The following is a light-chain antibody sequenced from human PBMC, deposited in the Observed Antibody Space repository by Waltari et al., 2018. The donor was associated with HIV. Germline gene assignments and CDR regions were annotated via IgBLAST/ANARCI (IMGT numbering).Light chain of an antibody. CDR3: CSYAGGYTLV. V-gene: IGLV2-11*01. J-gene: IGLJ2*01. CDR1: SSDVGRYDY. Sequence: QSTLTQPRSVSGSPGQSVTISCTGTSSDVGRYDYVSWYQQHPGKAPKLIIYDVTTRPSGVPDRVAGSKSGNTASLTISGLQAGDESDFYCCSYAGGYTLVFGGGTKLTVL. CDR2: DVT.